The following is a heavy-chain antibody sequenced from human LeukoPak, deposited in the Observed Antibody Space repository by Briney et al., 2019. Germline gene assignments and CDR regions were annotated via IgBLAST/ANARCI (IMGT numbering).Heavy chain of an antibody. CDR2: ISYDGSNE. CDR3: ANYGGPELFDS. CDR1: GLTFSSYG. V-gene: IGHV3-30*18. J-gene: IGHJ4*02. Sequence: GGSLRLSCAASGLTFSSYGMHCVRQAPGKGLEWVALISYDGSNEYYADSVKGRFTISRDNSKNTLYLQMNNLRAEDTALYYCANYGGPELFDSWGQGSLVTVSS. D-gene: IGHD4-23*01.